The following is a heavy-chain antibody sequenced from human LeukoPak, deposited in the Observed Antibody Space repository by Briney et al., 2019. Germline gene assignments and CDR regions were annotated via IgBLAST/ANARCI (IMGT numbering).Heavy chain of an antibody. D-gene: IGHD6-13*01. V-gene: IGHV3-30-3*01. J-gene: IGHJ4*02. Sequence: GGSLRRSCAASGFTFSSYAMHWVRQAPGKGLEWVAVIAYDGSNKYYADSVKGRFTISRDNSKNTLYLQMNSLRAEDTAVYYCAGEWYSGYWGQGTLVTVSS. CDR1: GFTFSSYA. CDR2: IAYDGSNK. CDR3: AGEWYSGY.